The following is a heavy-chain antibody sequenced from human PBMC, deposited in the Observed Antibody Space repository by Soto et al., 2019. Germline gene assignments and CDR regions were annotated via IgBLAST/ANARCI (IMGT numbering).Heavy chain of an antibody. CDR1: GFTFSSYA. J-gene: IGHJ4*02. CDR3: AEEQKLALSSFDY. CDR2: ISGSGGST. V-gene: IGHV3-23*01. Sequence: PGGSLRLSCAASGFTFSSYAMSWVRQAPGKGLEWVSIISGSGGSTYYADSVKGRFTISRDNSKSTLYLQINSLRAEDTAVYYSAEEQKLALSSFDYWGQGTLVPVSS. D-gene: IGHD1-1*01.